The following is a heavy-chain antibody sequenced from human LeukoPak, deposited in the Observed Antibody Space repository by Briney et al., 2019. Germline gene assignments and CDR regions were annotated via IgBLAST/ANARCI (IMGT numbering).Heavy chain of an antibody. CDR2: ISAYNGNT. Sequence: ASVKVSCKASGYTFTSYGISWVRQAPGQGLEWMGWISAYNGNTNCAQMLQGRVTMTEDTSTDTAYMELSSLRSEDTAVYYCATVDGSGSYYAYWGQGTLVTVSS. J-gene: IGHJ4*02. V-gene: IGHV1-18*01. D-gene: IGHD3-10*01. CDR1: GYTFTSYG. CDR3: ATVDGSGSYYAY.